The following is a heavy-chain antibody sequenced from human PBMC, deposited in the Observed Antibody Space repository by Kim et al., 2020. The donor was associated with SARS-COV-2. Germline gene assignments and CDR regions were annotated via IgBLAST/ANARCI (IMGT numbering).Heavy chain of an antibody. J-gene: IGHJ5*02. CDR3: ARDWRIQLWSTGGCWFDP. D-gene: IGHD5-18*01. CDR2: INTNTGNP. Sequence: ASVKVSCKASGYTFTSYAMNWVRQAPGQGLEWMGWINTNTGNPTYAQGFTGRFVFSLDTSVSTAYLQISSLKAEDTAVYYCARDWRIQLWSTGGCWFDPWGQGTLVTVSS. CDR1: GYTFTSYA. V-gene: IGHV7-4-1*02.